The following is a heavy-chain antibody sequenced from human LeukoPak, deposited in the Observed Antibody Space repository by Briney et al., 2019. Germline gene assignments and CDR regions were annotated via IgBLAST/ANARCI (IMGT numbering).Heavy chain of an antibody. D-gene: IGHD2-15*01. CDR3: TTDLVVVAVTGFDP. Sequence: GGSLRLSCAASGFTFSNAWMSWVRQAPGKGLEWVGRIKSKTDGGTTDYAAPVKGRFTISRDDSKNTLYLQMNSLKTEDTAVYYCTTDLVVVAVTGFDPWGQGTLVTVSS. CDR2: IKSKTDGGTT. J-gene: IGHJ5*02. V-gene: IGHV3-15*01. CDR1: GFTFSNAW.